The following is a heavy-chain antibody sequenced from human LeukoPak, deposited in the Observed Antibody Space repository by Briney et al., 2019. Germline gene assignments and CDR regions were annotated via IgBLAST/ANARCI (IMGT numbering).Heavy chain of an antibody. CDR1: GFTFSSYG. J-gene: IGHJ6*03. D-gene: IGHD3-10*01. CDR2: IRYDGSNK. Sequence: GGSLRLSCAASGFTFSSYGMHWVRQAPGKGLEWVAFIRYDGSNKYYADSVKGRFTISRDNSKNTLYLQMNSLRAEDTAVYYCARLRGSGSYYGLGSYHMDVWGKGITVTISS. CDR3: ARLRGSGSYYGLGSYHMDV. V-gene: IGHV3-30*02.